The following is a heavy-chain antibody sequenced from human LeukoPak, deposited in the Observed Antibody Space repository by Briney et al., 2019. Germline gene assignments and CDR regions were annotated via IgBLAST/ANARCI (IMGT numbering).Heavy chain of an antibody. D-gene: IGHD6-19*01. CDR1: GGSISSSSYY. CDR2: IYYSGST. Sequence: SETLSLTCTVSGGSISSSSYYWGWIRQPPGKGLEWIGSIYYSGSTYYNPSLKSRVTISIDTSKNQFSLNLTSVTAAGTAVYYCAREYTLYRSGWFLDYWGQGTVVTVSS. J-gene: IGHJ4*02. V-gene: IGHV4-39*07. CDR3: AREYTLYRSGWFLDY.